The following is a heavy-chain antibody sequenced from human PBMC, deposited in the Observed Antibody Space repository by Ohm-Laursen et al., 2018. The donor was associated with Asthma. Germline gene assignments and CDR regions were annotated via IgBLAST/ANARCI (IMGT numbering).Heavy chain of an antibody. Sequence: GTLSLTCAASGDTFNIFGNSWMAWVRQAPGKGLEWLAKIQPLGGAAVYADSVKGRFTISRDNAKNSLYLQMNSLRAEDTAVYYCARVPIAAAGSFDLWGRGTLVTVSS. CDR2: IQPLGGAA. J-gene: IGHJ2*01. V-gene: IGHV3-7*02. CDR3: ARVPIAAAGSFDL. CDR1: GDTFNIFGNSW. D-gene: IGHD6-13*01.